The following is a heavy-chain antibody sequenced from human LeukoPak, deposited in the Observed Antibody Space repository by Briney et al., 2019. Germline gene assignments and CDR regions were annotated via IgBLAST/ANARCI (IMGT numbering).Heavy chain of an antibody. V-gene: IGHV1-8*01. Sequence: ASVKVSCKASGYTFTSYDINWVRQATGQGLEWMGWMNPNSGNTGYAQKFQGRVTMTRNTSISTAYMELSSLRSEDTAVYFCATGASLTAPARGYFDYWGQGTLVTVSS. CDR3: ATGASLTAPARGYFDY. D-gene: IGHD3-16*02. J-gene: IGHJ4*02. CDR1: GYTFTSYD. CDR2: MNPNSGNT.